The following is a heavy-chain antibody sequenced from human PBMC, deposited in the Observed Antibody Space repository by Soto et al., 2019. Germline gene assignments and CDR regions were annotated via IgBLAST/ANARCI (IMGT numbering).Heavy chain of an antibody. CDR1: GFSFSTHA. Sequence: PGGSLRLSCAASGFSFSTHAMSWVRQAPGKRLEWISIITGSGATTYYADSVKGRFTTSRDNSNYVLFLQMNSLRVEDTAVYYCAGLCTSTSCFPYDYYYYGVDVWGQGTTVTVSS. J-gene: IGHJ6*02. CDR3: AGLCTSTSCFPYDYYYYGVDV. D-gene: IGHD2-2*01. V-gene: IGHV3-23*01. CDR2: ITGSGATT.